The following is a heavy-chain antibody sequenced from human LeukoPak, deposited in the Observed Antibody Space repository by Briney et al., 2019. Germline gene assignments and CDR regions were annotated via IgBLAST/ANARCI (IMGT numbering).Heavy chain of an antibody. CDR2: ISNSGRT. V-gene: IGHV4-39*01. D-gene: IGHD6-13*01. CDR1: GGSISNSYQ. CDR3: ASGQQDPDYYMDV. J-gene: IGHJ6*03. Sequence: SETLSLTCSIVGGSISNSYQWGWIRQPPRKGLEWIGSISNSGRTNYNPSLKSRVTMSVDTSKNQFSLKLNSVTAADTAVYFCASGQQDPDYYMDVWGKGTTVTVSS.